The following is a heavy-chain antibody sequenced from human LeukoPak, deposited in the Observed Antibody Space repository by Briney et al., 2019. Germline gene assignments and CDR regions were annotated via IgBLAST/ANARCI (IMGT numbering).Heavy chain of an antibody. V-gene: IGHV4-59*01. CDR2: IYYSGST. CDR3: ARVTGYVIEDYFDY. Sequence: PSETLSLTCTVSGGSISSYYWSWIRQPPGKGLEWIGYIYYSGSTNYNPSLKSRVTISVDTSKNQFSLKLSSVTAADTAVYYCARVTGYVIEDYFDYWGQGTLVTVSS. D-gene: IGHD3-22*01. J-gene: IGHJ4*02. CDR1: GGSISSYY.